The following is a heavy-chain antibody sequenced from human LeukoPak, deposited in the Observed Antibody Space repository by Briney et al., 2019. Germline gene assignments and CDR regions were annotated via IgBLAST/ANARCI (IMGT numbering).Heavy chain of an antibody. Sequence: GGSLRLSCAASGFTFSSYSMNWVRQAPGKGLEWVSSISSSSSYIYYAYSVKGRFTISRDNAKNSLYLQMNSLRAEDTAVYYCARDGGYDYVWGSYRTSFDYWGQGTLVTVSS. J-gene: IGHJ4*02. CDR2: ISSSSSYI. CDR3: ARDGGYDYVWGSYRTSFDY. V-gene: IGHV3-21*01. D-gene: IGHD3-16*02. CDR1: GFTFSSYS.